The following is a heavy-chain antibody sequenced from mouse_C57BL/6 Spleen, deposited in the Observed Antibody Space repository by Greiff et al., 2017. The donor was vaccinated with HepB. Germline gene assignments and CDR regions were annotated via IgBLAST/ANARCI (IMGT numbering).Heavy chain of an antibody. J-gene: IGHJ4*01. V-gene: IGHV1-82*01. CDR1: GYAFSSSW. Sequence: QVQLQQSGPELVKPGASVKISCKASGYAFSSSWMNWVKQRPGKGLEWIGRIYPGDGDTNYNGKFKGKATLTADKSSSTAYMQLSRLTSENSAVYFCARDENYSYDCYRNYAMDCWGQLASVTVSS. D-gene: IGHD2-4*01. CDR3: ARDENYSYDCYRNYAMDC. CDR2: IYPGDGDT.